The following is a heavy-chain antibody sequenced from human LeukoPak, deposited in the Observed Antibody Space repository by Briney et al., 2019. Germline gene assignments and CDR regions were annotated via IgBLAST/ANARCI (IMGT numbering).Heavy chain of an antibody. V-gene: IGHV1-3*01. CDR2: INAANGNT. D-gene: IGHD5-24*01. CDR3: ARGRDGYNFAY. Sequence: ASVKVSCKTSGFNFITYTMHWVRQAPGQRLEWMGWINAANGNTQYSQKFQGRVTITRDTSASTAYMELSSLRSEDTAVYYCARGRDGYNFAYWGQGTLVTVSS. CDR1: GFNFITYT. J-gene: IGHJ4*02.